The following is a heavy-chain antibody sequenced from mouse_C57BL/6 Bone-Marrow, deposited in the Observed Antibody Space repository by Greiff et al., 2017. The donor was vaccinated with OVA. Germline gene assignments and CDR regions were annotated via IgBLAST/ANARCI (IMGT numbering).Heavy chain of an antibody. CDR2: IDPNGGGT. V-gene: IGHV1-72*01. Sequence: QVQLQQPGAELVEPGASVKLSCKASGYTFTSYWMPWVKQRPGRGLEWIGRIDPNGGGTKYNEKFKGKATLTVDKPSSTAYMQLSSLTSEDSAVDYCARPIYYGTYYFDYWGQGTTLTVSS. J-gene: IGHJ2*01. D-gene: IGHD2-1*01. CDR1: GYTFTSYW. CDR3: ARPIYYGTYYFDY.